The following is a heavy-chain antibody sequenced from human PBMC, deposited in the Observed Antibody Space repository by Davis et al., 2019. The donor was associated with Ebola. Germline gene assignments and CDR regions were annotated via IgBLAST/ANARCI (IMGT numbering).Heavy chain of an antibody. Sequence: KVSCKGSGYNFANYWITWVRQMPGKGLEWVGIIFPDDSDTRYSPSFQGQVTISADKSISTAYLQWSSLKASDTAMYYCARRGGQAAVYYYYGMDVWGQGTTVTVSS. CDR2: IFPDDSDT. CDR3: ARRGGQAAVYYYYGMDV. D-gene: IGHD6-13*01. CDR1: GYNFANYW. V-gene: IGHV5-51*01. J-gene: IGHJ6*02.